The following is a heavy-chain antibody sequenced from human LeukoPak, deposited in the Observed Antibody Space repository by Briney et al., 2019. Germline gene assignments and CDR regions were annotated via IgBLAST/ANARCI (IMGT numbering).Heavy chain of an antibody. V-gene: IGHV4-59*01. CDR3: ARESVAAAGIYFDY. CDR1: GGSISSYY. J-gene: IGHJ4*02. D-gene: IGHD6-13*01. Sequence: SETLSLTCTVSGGSISSYYWSWIRQPPGKGLEWIGYIYYSGSTNYNPSLKSRVTISVDTSKNQFSLKLSSVTAADTAEYYCARESVAAAGIYFDYWGQGTLVTVSS. CDR2: IYYSGST.